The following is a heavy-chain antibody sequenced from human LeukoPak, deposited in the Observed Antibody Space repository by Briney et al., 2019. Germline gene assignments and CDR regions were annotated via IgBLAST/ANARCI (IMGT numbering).Heavy chain of an antibody. CDR1: GGSISSSSYY. Sequence: SETLSLTCTVSGGSISSSSYYWGWIRQPPGKGLEWIGSIYYSGSTYYNPSLKSRVTISVDTSKNQFSLKLSSVTAADTAVYYCARDHYGSGTYKSYFDYWGQGTQVTVSS. J-gene: IGHJ4*02. V-gene: IGHV4-39*07. D-gene: IGHD3-10*01. CDR3: ARDHYGSGTYKSYFDY. CDR2: IYYSGST.